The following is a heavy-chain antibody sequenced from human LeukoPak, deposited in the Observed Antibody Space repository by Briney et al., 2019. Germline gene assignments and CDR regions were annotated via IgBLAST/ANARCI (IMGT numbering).Heavy chain of an antibody. J-gene: IGHJ4*02. CDR1: GFTFSSSW. Sequence: PGGSLRLSCAASGFTFSSSWMHWVRQAPGKGLVWVSRIKGDGRTTTYADSVKGRFTISRDNAKNTLYLQMNSLRAEDTAVYYCTRGFDVVPADYWGQGTLVTVSS. CDR2: IKGDGRTT. V-gene: IGHV3-74*03. D-gene: IGHD2-2*01. CDR3: TRGFDVVPADY.